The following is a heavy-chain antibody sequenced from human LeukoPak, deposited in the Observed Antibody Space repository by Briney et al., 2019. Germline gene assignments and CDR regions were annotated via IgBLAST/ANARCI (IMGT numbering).Heavy chain of an antibody. Sequence: SETLSLTCTVSGYSISNGYYWGWIRQPPGKGLEWIGSIYHSGSTYYNPSLKSRVTISVDTSKNQFSLKLSSVTAADTAVYYCARDTLPTYYDFWSGYYTPNWFDPWGQGTLATVSS. CDR3: ARDTLPTYYDFWSGYYTPNWFDP. CDR1: GYSISNGYY. D-gene: IGHD3-3*01. J-gene: IGHJ5*02. V-gene: IGHV4-38-2*02. CDR2: IYHSGST.